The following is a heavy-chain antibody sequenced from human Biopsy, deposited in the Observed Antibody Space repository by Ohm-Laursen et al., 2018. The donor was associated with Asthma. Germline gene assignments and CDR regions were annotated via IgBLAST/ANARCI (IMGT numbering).Heavy chain of an antibody. CDR1: GFTFGNFW. D-gene: IGHD6-19*01. Sequence: SLRLSCAASGFTFGNFWMSWGRQTPGKGLEWVATITGDGSRKFYVDSVTGRFTISRDNSKNTLSLQMNSLTAEDTAVYYCAREGVAGTHIEDWGQGTLVTVSS. J-gene: IGHJ4*02. CDR2: ITGDGSRK. V-gene: IGHV3-7*01. CDR3: AREGVAGTHIED.